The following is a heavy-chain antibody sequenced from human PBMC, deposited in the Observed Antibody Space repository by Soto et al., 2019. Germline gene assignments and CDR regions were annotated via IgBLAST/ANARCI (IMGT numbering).Heavy chain of an antibody. Sequence: SETLSLTCTVSGGSISSYYWSWIRQPPGKGLEWIGYIYYSGSTNYNPSLKSRVTISVDTSKNQFSLKLSSVTAADTAVYYCARQVRGYSYGVDYYYYYYMDVWGKGTTVTVSS. J-gene: IGHJ6*03. CDR1: GGSISSYY. CDR3: ARQVRGYSYGVDYYYYYYMDV. D-gene: IGHD5-18*01. CDR2: IYYSGST. V-gene: IGHV4-59*08.